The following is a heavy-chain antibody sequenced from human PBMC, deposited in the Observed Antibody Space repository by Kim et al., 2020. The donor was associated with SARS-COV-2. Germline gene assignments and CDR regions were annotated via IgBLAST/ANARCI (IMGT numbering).Heavy chain of an antibody. J-gene: IGHJ4*02. Sequence: TNYNPSLNSRVPISVDTSKNQFSLDLSSVTAADTAVYYCARGPNRYYFDYWGQGTLVTVSS. CDR2: T. V-gene: IGHV4-59*09. CDR3: ARGPNRYYFDY.